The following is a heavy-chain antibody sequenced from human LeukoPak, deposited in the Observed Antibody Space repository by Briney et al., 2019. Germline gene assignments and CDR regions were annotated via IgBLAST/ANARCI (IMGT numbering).Heavy chain of an antibody. V-gene: IGHV4-59*07. D-gene: IGHD4/OR15-4a*01. Sequence: PSDTLSLTCSVSGDSITGYSWSWLRQTPGKGLEWIGYIYYNGDTHYNPSLNSRLSMSVDTPNKQFSLNLRSVTAADTAVYYCVRGRYGASISNWFDPWGQGLLVTVSS. CDR3: VRGRYGASISNWFDP. CDR1: GDSITGYS. J-gene: IGHJ5*02. CDR2: IYYNGDT.